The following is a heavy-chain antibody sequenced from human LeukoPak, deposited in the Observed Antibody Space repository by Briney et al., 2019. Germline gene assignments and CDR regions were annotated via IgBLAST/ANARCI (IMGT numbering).Heavy chain of an antibody. Sequence: ASVKVSCKASGYTFTTYTIHWVRQAPGQRLEWMGWINAGNGNTEYSQNFQGRVTITRDTSASTAYMDLSSLRSEDTAVYYCARQEAAGPKFDYWGQGTLVTVSS. CDR2: INAGNGNT. CDR3: ARQEAAGPKFDY. J-gene: IGHJ4*02. CDR1: GYTFTTYT. D-gene: IGHD6-13*01. V-gene: IGHV1-3*01.